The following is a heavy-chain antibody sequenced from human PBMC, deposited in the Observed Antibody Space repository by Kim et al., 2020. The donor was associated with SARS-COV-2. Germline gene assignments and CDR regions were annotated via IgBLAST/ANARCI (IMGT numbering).Heavy chain of an antibody. V-gene: IGHV3-23*01. CDR1: GFTFNIYD. CDR2: ISGNGGTT. J-gene: IGHJ4*02. CDR3: AKRSISGRPGAFDY. D-gene: IGHD6-6*01. Sequence: GGSLRLSCAVSGFTFNIYDMSWVRQAPGRGLEWVSIISGNGGTTYYADSVKGRFTISRDNSKNTLYLQMNSLRSDDTAVYYCAKRSISGRPGAFDYWGQGALVTVSS.